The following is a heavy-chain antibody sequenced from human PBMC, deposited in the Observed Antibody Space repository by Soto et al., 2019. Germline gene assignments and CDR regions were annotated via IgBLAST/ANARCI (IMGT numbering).Heavy chain of an antibody. D-gene: IGHD7-27*01. J-gene: IGHJ6*02. Sequence: GGSLRLSCAASGFTFSSYWMHWVRQAPGKGLVWVSRINSDGSSTSYADSVKGRFTISRDNAKNTLYLQMNSLRAEDTAVYYCAREGWGLLGDYYYCCMDVWGQGTTVTVSS. CDR2: INSDGSST. CDR1: GFTFSSYW. V-gene: IGHV3-74*01. CDR3: AREGWGLLGDYYYCCMDV.